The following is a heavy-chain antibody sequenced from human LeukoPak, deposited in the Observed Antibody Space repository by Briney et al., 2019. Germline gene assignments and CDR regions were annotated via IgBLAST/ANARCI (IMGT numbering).Heavy chain of an antibody. CDR3: AKGKSYYYDSSGYSSYFDY. CDR2: ISWNSGSI. J-gene: IGHJ4*02. D-gene: IGHD3-22*01. CDR1: GFTFDDYA. V-gene: IGHV3-9*01. Sequence: PGRSLRLSCAASGFTFDDYAMHWVRQAPGKGLEWVSGISWNSGSIGYADSVKGRFTISRDNAKNSLCLQMNSLRAEDTALYYCAKGKSYYYDSSGYSSYFDYWGQGTLVTVSS.